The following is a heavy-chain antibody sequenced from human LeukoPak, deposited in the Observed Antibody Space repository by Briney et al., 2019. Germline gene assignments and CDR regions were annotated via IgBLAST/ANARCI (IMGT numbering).Heavy chain of an antibody. CDR1: GFTFDDYA. CDR2: ISWNSGSI. V-gene: IGHV3-9*01. Sequence: PGGSLRLSCAASGFTFDDYAMHWVRQAPRKGLEWVSGISWNSGSIGYADSVKGRITISRDNAKRSLYLQMNSLRAEDTALYYCAKGGTVTTNYYFDSWGQGTLVTVSS. J-gene: IGHJ4*02. CDR3: AKGGTVTTNYYFDS. D-gene: IGHD4-17*01.